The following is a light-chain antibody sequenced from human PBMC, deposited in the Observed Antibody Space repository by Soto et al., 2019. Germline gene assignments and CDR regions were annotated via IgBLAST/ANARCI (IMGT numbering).Light chain of an antibody. CDR1: QTISSW. J-gene: IGKJ5*01. Sequence: DIQMTQSPSTLSASVGDRVTITCRASQTISSWLAWYQQKPGTAPQLLIYKASTLESGVPSRFSGSGSGTEFTLTISSLQPDDLATYYCQQGSGAPVTFGQGTRLEIK. CDR2: KAS. CDR3: QQGSGAPVT. V-gene: IGKV1-5*03.